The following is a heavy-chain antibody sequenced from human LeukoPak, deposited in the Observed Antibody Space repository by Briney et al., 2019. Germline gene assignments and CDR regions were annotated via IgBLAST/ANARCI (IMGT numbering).Heavy chain of an antibody. CDR1: GYTFTSYY. D-gene: IGHD2-15*01. CDR2: MNPNSGNT. V-gene: IGHV1-8*03. CDR3: ARGLHYACSGGSCPDDY. Sequence: ASVKVSCKASGYTFTSYYMHWVRQATGQGLEWMGWMNPNSGNTGYAQKFQGRVTITRNTSISTAYMELSSLRSEDTAVYYCARGLHYACSGGSCPDDYWGQGTLVTVSS. J-gene: IGHJ4*02.